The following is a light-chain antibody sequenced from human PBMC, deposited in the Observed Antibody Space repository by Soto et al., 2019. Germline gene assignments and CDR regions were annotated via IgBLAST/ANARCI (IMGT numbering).Light chain of an antibody. CDR2: ENN. CDR1: SSNIGAGYE. V-gene: IGLV1-40*01. Sequence: QSVLTQPPSVSEAPGQRVTIYCTGSSSNIGAGYEAHWYQQVPGTAPKLLIYENNNRPLGVPDRFSGSKSGTSASLAITGLQAEDEAEYYCQSYDSSLSGYVFGTGTKLTVL. J-gene: IGLJ1*01. CDR3: QSYDSSLSGYV.